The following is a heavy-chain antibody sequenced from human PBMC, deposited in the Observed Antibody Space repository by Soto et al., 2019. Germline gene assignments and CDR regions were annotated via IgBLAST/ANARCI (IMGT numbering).Heavy chain of an antibody. CDR3: ANSLGGNGH. D-gene: IGHD2-15*01. V-gene: IGHV3-72*01. CDR2: IRNKRNSYTT. CDR1: GFTFNDQY. J-gene: IGHJ4*02. Sequence: EVQLVESGGGLVQPGGSLRLSCAASGFTFNDQYMDWVRQAPGKGLEWVGRIRNKRNSYTTEYAASVKGRFTISRDDSQNSLYLQMNSLKTEDTAVYWCANSLGGNGHWGQGTLVTVSS.